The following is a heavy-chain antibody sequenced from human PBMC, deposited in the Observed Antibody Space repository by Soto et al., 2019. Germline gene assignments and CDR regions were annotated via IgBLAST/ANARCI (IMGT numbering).Heavy chain of an antibody. J-gene: IGHJ5*02. CDR1: GVSLTNYY. CDR3: ARLKEDNVWGTYRYLDL. V-gene: IGHV4-4*07. CDR2: IFTSEST. D-gene: IGHD3-16*02. Sequence: SETLSLTCTVSGVSLTNYYWSWIRQPAGKGLEWIGRIFTSESTNYNPSLRSRVTISVDPSRNQVSLELRAVTAADTAIYYCARLKEDNVWGTYRYLDLWGQGTLVTVSS.